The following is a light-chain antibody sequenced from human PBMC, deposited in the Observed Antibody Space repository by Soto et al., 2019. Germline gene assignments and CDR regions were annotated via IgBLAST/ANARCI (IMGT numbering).Light chain of an antibody. V-gene: IGKV3-11*01. Sequence: EIVLTQSPATLYLSPGERATLSCRASQSVSSYLAWYQQKPGHAPRLLIYDASNRATGIPARFSGSGSGTDFTLTISSLEPEDFAVYYCQQRSNWPAITFGHGTRLEMK. CDR1: QSVSSY. CDR3: QQRSNWPAIT. J-gene: IGKJ5*01. CDR2: DAS.